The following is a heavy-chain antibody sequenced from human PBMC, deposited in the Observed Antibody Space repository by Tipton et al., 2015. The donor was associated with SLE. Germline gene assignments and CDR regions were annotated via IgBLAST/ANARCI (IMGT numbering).Heavy chain of an antibody. Sequence: QSGPEVKEPWSSVKVSCKASGYTFTSYDINWVRQATGQGLEWMGWMNPNSGNTGYAQKFQGRVTMTRNTSISTAYMELSSLRSEDTAVYYCARAWIAVQEGDYWGQGTLVTVSS. CDR2: MNPNSGNT. V-gene: IGHV1-8*01. CDR3: ARAWIAVQEGDY. J-gene: IGHJ4*02. D-gene: IGHD6-19*01. CDR1: GYTFTSYD.